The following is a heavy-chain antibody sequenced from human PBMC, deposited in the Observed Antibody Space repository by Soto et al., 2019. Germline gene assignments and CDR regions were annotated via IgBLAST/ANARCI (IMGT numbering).Heavy chain of an antibody. Sequence: EVQLLESGGGLVQPGGSLRLSCAASGFTFNTYVMNWVRQAPGKGLEWVSTISYSADKTHYADSVKGRFTISRDNSRDTLWRQTTSLRADDAAVYYCARGARTATTNWGAFDVWGQGTMVTVSS. CDR2: ISYSADKT. CDR1: GFTFNTYV. V-gene: IGHV3-23*01. J-gene: IGHJ3*01. CDR3: ARGARTATTNWGAFDV. D-gene: IGHD1-7*01.